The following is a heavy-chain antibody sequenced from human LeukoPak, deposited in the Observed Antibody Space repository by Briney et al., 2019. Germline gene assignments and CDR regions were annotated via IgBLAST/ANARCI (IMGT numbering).Heavy chain of an antibody. CDR3: AKLGEGYSSGWSKNYFDY. V-gene: IGHV3-23*01. D-gene: IGHD6-19*01. CDR2: IIGSGGST. CDR1: GFTFSSYA. Sequence: GGSLRLSCAASGFTFSSYAMSWVRQAPGKGLEWVSAIIGSGGSTYYADSVKGRFTISRDNSKNTLYLQMNSLRAEDTAVYYCAKLGEGYSSGWSKNYFDYWGQGTLVTVSS. J-gene: IGHJ4*02.